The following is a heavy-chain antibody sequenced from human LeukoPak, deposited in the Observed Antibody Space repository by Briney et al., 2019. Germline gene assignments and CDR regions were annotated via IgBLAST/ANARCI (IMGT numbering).Heavy chain of an antibody. CDR1: GDSVSSNSAA. CDR3: ATVRGPHDAFDI. CDR2: TYYRSKWYD. J-gene: IGHJ3*02. V-gene: IGHV6-1*01. D-gene: IGHD3-3*01. Sequence: SQTLSLTCTISGDSVSSNSAAWNWIRQSPSRGLEWLGRTYYRSKWYDHYAVSVKSRITINPDTSKNQFSLQLNSVTPEDTAVYYCATVRGPHDAFDIWGQGTMVTVS.